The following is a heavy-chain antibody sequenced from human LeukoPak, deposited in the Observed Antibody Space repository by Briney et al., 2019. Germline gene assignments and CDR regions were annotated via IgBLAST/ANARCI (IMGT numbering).Heavy chain of an antibody. J-gene: IGHJ4*02. CDR1: GGSFSGYY. Sequence: SETLSLTCAVYGGSFSGYYWSWICQPPGKGLEWIGEINHSGSTNYNPSLKSRATISVDTSKNQFSLKLSSVTAADTAVYYCARGSPTADYYDSSGRRTYYFDYWGQGTLVTVSS. CDR3: ARGSPTADYYDSSGRRTYYFDY. V-gene: IGHV4-34*01. CDR2: INHSGST. D-gene: IGHD3-22*01.